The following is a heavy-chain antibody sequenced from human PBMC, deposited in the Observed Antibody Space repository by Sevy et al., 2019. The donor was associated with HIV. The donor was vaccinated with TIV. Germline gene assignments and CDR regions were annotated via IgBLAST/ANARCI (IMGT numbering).Heavy chain of an antibody. CDR3: ARDTWSGYYDY. CDR2: MKEDGSEK. CDR1: GFTFSSYW. Sequence: LSLTCAASGFTFSSYWVSWVRQAPGKGLEWVANMKEDGSEKYYVDSVKGRFTISSDNAKNSLYLQMNSLRAEDTAVYYCARDTWSGYYDYWGQGTLVTVSS. V-gene: IGHV3-7*01. J-gene: IGHJ4*02. D-gene: IGHD3-3*01.